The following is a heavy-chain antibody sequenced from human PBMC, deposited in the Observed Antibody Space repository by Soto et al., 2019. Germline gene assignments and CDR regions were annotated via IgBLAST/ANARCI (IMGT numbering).Heavy chain of an antibody. J-gene: IGHJ6*02. CDR2: INHSGST. CDR1: GGSFSGYY. CDR3: ARAPIAPYGMDV. D-gene: IGHD6-13*01. V-gene: IGHV4-34*01. Sequence: SETLSLTCAVYGGSFSGYYWSWIRQPPGKGLEWIGEINHSGSTNYNPSLKSRVTISVDTSKNQFSLKLSSVTAADTAVYYCARAPIAPYGMDVWGQGTTVTVS.